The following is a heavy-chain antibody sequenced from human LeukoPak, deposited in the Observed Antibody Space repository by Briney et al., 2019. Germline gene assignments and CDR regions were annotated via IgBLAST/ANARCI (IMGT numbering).Heavy chain of an antibody. V-gene: IGHV3-23*01. Sequence: PGGSLRLSCAASGFTFSSYAMSWVRQAPGKGQEWVSAISGSGGSTYYADSVKGRFTISRDNSKNTLYLQMNSLRAEDTAVYYCAKVHYDFWSGYPIYFDYWGQGTLVTVSS. J-gene: IGHJ4*02. CDR2: ISGSGGST. D-gene: IGHD3-3*01. CDR3: AKVHYDFWSGYPIYFDY. CDR1: GFTFSSYA.